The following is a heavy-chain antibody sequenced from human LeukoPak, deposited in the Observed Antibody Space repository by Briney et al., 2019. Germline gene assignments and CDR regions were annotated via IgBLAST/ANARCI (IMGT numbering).Heavy chain of an antibody. CDR1: GFTFDDYA. Sequence: GGSLRLSCAASGFTFDDYAMRWARQAPGKGLEWISYITMNSVKFYADSVRGRFAISRDNDKNSVYLQMNSLRDEDTAVYYCTRGRYQFLGPNDSWGQGSLVTVSS. CDR3: TRGRYQFLGPNDS. D-gene: IGHD2/OR15-2a*01. CDR2: ITMNSVK. J-gene: IGHJ4*02. V-gene: IGHV3-69-1*01.